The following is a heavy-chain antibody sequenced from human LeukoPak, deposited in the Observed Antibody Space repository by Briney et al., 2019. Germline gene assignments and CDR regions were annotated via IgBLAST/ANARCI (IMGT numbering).Heavy chain of an antibody. J-gene: IGHJ3*02. D-gene: IGHD4/OR15-4a*01. CDR2: ISAYNGNT. CDR3: ARADLVLAHPAADAFDI. V-gene: IGHV1-18*01. CDR1: GYTFTSYG. Sequence: ASVKVSCKASGYTFTSYGISWVRQAPGQGLEWMGWISAYNGNTNYAQKLQGRVTMTTDTSTSTAYMELRSLRSDDTAVYYCARADLVLAHPAADAFDIWGQGTMVTVSS.